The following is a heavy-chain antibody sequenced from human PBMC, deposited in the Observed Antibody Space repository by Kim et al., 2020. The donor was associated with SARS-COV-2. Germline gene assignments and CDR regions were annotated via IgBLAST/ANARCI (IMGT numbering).Heavy chain of an antibody. Sequence: GGSLRLSCAASGLSLGDSAMNWVRQAPGKGLEWVAVISYDGRNKEYADSVKGRFSISRDNSKSTLSLQMNSLRVEDTAVYYCARGNYYESVSLSDYYNGMDVWGQGTTVTVSS. CDR1: GLSLGDSA. CDR2: ISYDGRNK. CDR3: ARGNYYESVSLSDYYNGMDV. D-gene: IGHD3-10*01. J-gene: IGHJ6*02. V-gene: IGHV3-30-3*01.